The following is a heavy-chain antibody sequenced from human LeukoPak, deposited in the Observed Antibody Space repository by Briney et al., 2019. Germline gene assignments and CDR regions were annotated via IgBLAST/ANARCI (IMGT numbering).Heavy chain of an antibody. D-gene: IGHD2-21*02. J-gene: IGHJ4*02. Sequence: SVKVSCKTSGGTFSSYTISWVRQAPGQGLEWMGGIIPIFGTPHYAQKFQDRVAVTADASTSTAYMELSSLRSEDTAVYYCARAYMTATRHFDSWGQGTLVTVSS. CDR1: GGTFSSYT. V-gene: IGHV1-69*13. CDR3: ARAYMTATRHFDS. CDR2: IIPIFGTP.